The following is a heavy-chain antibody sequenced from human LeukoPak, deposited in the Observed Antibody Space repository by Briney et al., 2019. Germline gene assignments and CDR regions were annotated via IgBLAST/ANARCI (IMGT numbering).Heavy chain of an antibody. D-gene: IGHD5-18*01. Sequence: SVKVSCKASGCTFSSYAISWVRQAPGQGLEWMGRITPIFGTANYAQKFQGRVTITADKSTSTAYMELSSLRSEDTAVYYCASDGSGGYSYGYYYYYYMDVWGKGTTVTVSS. CDR2: ITPIFGTA. CDR3: ASDGSGGYSYGYYYYYYMDV. CDR1: GCTFSSYA. V-gene: IGHV1-69*06. J-gene: IGHJ6*03.